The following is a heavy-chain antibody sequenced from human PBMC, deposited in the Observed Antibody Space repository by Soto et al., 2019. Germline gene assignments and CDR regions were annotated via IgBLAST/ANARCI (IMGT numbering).Heavy chain of an antibody. V-gene: IGHV3-33*01. D-gene: IGHD2-21*02. J-gene: IGHJ3*02. CDR3: ARACGGDCEGDAFDI. CDR1: GFTFSSYG. CDR2: IWYDGSNK. Sequence: ESGGGVVQPGRSLRLSCAASGFTFSSYGMHWVRQAPGKGLEWVAVIWYDGSNKYYADSVKGRFTISRDNSKNTLYLQMNSLRAEDTAVYYCARACGGDCEGDAFDIWGQGTMVTVSS.